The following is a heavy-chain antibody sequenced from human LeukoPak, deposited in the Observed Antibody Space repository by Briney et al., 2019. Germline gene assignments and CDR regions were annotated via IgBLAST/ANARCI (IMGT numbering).Heavy chain of an antibody. CDR1: GFTVSSNY. CDR3: AKDPNGDYVGAFDS. V-gene: IGHV3-23*01. CDR2: IHGSGDTT. Sequence: GGSLRLSCAASGFTVSSNYMSWVRQAPGKGLEWVSGIHGSGDTTYYADSVKGRFTISRDNSRKMMYLQMNSLRVEDTAVYYCAKDPNGDYVGAFDSWGQGTMVTVSS. J-gene: IGHJ3*02. D-gene: IGHD4-17*01.